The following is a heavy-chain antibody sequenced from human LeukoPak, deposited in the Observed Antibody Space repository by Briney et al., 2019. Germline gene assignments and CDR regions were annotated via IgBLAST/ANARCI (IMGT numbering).Heavy chain of an antibody. V-gene: IGHV1-69*13. CDR3: ARGPLGYYDSSGYAIEGYYFDS. J-gene: IGHJ4*02. CDR2: IIPIFGTA. D-gene: IGHD3-22*01. Sequence: GASVKVSCKASGGTFSSYAISWVRQAPGQGLEWMGGIIPIFGTANYAQKFQGRVTITADESTSTAYMELSSLRSEDTAVYYCARGPLGYYDSSGYAIEGYYFDSWGQGTLVTVSS. CDR1: GGTFSSYA.